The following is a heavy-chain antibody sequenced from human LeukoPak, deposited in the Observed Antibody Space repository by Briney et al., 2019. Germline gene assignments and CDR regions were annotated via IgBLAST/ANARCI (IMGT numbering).Heavy chain of an antibody. CDR2: IYTSGST. V-gene: IGHV4-61*02. Sequence: PSETLSLTCTVSGGSISSGSYYWSWIRQPAGKGLEWIGRIYTSGSTHYNPSLKSQVTISVDTSTNQFSLKLSSVTAADTAVYYCARLFIASPGTRYYYYNMDVWGKGTTVTIFS. CDR1: GGSISSGSYY. CDR3: ARLFIASPGTRYYYYNMDV. D-gene: IGHD6-13*01. J-gene: IGHJ6*03.